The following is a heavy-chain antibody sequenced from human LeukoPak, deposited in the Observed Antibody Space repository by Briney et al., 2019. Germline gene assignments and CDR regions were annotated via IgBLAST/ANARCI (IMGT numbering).Heavy chain of an antibody. D-gene: IGHD3-3*01. CDR3: ATVASIRRFYFDF. CDR2: INPDSGDT. J-gene: IGHJ4*02. Sequence: ASVKVSCKASGYSFTGYYIHWVRQAPGQGLEWMGWINPDSGDTEYSQRFQGRITLTSDTSVTTAYMELSSLGSDDTAIFYCATVASIRRFYFDFWGQGTLVTVSS. CDR1: GYSFTGYY. V-gene: IGHV1-2*02.